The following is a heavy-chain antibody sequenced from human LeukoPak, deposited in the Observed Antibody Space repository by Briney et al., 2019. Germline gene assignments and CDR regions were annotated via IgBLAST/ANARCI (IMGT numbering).Heavy chain of an antibody. Sequence: GGSLRLSCAASGFTFSTYAMHWVRQAPGKGLEWVAVIWSDGTKKYYADSMKGRFTISRDTSKNTLYLQMNGLRVEDTAVYYCARGLSGYYDSSGYYDYWGQGTLVTVSS. CDR2: IWSDGTKK. V-gene: IGHV3-33*01. J-gene: IGHJ4*02. CDR3: ARGLSGYYDSSGYYDY. D-gene: IGHD3-22*01. CDR1: GFTFSTYA.